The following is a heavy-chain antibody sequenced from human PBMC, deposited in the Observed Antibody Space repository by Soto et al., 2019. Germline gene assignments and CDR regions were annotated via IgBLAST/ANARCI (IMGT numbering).Heavy chain of an antibody. CDR2: FDPEDGET. Sequence: APVKVSCKASGYTFTSYRISWVRLAPGKGLEWMGGFDPEDGETIYAQKFQGRVTMTEDTSTATAYMELSSLRSEDTAVYYCATTSRYSSSWYQGEVAYWGQGTLVTVSS. J-gene: IGHJ4*02. V-gene: IGHV1-24*01. CDR1: GYTFTSYR. D-gene: IGHD6-13*01. CDR3: ATTSRYSSSWYQGEVAY.